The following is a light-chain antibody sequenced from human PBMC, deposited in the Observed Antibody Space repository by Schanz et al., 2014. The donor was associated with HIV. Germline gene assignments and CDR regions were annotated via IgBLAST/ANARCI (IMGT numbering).Light chain of an antibody. CDR2: DVS. Sequence: QSALTQPASVSGSPGQSITISCTGTSSNVGGYDYVSWYQQHPGKAPKLFIYDVSNRPSGISYRFSGSKSGNTASLTISGLQAEDEGDYYCSSYTSTNTLVVFGGGTKLTVL. CDR3: SSYTSTNTLVV. V-gene: IGLV2-14*03. J-gene: IGLJ2*01. CDR1: SSNVGGYDY.